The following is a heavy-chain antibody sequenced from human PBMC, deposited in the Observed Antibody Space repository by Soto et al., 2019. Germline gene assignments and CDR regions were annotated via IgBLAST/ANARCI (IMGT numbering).Heavy chain of an antibody. D-gene: IGHD3-3*01. CDR2: ISGSGGST. V-gene: IGHV3-23*01. CDR3: AKDPDDFWSGYSGIWFDP. CDR1: GFTFITHS. J-gene: IGHJ5*02. Sequence: GVPLRLSSAASGFTFITHSLSCLPQSPGERLELASAISGSGGSTYFAGSVKGRFTISRDHSKNTLYLQMNSLRADDTAVYYFAKDPDDFWSGYSGIWFDPWGQGTLVTVSS.